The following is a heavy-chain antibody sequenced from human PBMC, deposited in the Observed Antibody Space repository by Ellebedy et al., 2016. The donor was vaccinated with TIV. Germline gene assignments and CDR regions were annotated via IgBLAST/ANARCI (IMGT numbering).Heavy chain of an antibody. CDR1: GFIFRSYW. CDR3: ARRGSYGDYAVQINNWFDS. D-gene: IGHD4-17*01. Sequence: PGGSLRLSCAASGFIFRSYWMAWVRQATGKGLEWVANIYQDGSQRYYVDSVKGRFTISRDNAKNSLYLQMNSLRLDDTAVYYCARRGSYGDYAVQINNWFDSWGPGTRVTVYS. J-gene: IGHJ5*01. CDR2: IYQDGSQR. V-gene: IGHV3-7*01.